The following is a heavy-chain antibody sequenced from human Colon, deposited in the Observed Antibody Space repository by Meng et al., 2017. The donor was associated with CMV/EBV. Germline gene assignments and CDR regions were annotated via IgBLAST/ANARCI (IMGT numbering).Heavy chain of an antibody. CDR1: VYRIPTKA. Sequence: SVYRIPTKAMKWVRQARGQGLAWMGWINTNTGIAIYAPGFTGRFVFSWDTSVSTAYLQINNLKPEDTGVYYCARDIAGDYYMNWFDPWCQGTLVTVSS. CDR3: ARDIAGDYYMNWFDP. D-gene: IGHD4-17*01. CDR2: INTNTGIA. J-gene: IGHJ5*02. V-gene: IGHV7-4-1*02.